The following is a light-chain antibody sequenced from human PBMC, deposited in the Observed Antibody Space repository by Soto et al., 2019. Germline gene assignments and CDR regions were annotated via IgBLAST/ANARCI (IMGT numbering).Light chain of an antibody. CDR1: QDVKSW. J-gene: IGKJ4*01. CDR3: QQGINFPLT. V-gene: IGKV1-12*01. Sequence: IQMTQSPSSVSASVGDRVTITCRASQDVKSWLAWYQQKPGKAPKLLINAASTLHTGVPSRFSGSGAGTEFNFTISAVQPVDFATYYCQQGINFPLTFGGGTRVEIK. CDR2: AAS.